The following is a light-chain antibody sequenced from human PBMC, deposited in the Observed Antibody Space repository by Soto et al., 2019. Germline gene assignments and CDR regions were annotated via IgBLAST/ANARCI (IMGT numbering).Light chain of an antibody. CDR2: ASS. CDR1: QSVASHY. J-gene: IGKJ4*01. CDR3: QQCGSSPLT. Sequence: EIVLTQSPDTLSLSPGERATLSCRASQSVASHYLAWYHQKPGQAPRLLIFASSNRATGIPDRFSGSGSGTDFTLTISRLEPEDFAVFYCQQCGSSPLTFGGGTKVEIK. V-gene: IGKV3-20*01.